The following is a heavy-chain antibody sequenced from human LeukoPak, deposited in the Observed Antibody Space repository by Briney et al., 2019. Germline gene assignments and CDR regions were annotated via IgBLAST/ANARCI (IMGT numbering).Heavy chain of an antibody. J-gene: IGHJ4*02. D-gene: IGHD4-17*01. CDR2: LSDVGTN. CDR1: GVSITSYY. V-gene: IGHV4-59*12. CDR3: ARTPGYGDYASQFDY. Sequence: SETLSLTCAVSGVSITSYYWSWIRPHPEKGLEWIGYLSDVGTNDYNPSLQGRVTISRDTSKNQFSLKLSSVTAADTAVYYCARTPGYGDYASQFDYWGQGTLVTVSS.